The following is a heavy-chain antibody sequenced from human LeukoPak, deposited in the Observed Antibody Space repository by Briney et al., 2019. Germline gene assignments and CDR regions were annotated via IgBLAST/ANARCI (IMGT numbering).Heavy chain of an antibody. CDR2: INHSGST. V-gene: IGHV4-34*01. D-gene: IGHD3-22*01. CDR3: AREAYYYDSSAYSIFDY. CDR1: GGSFSGYY. Sequence: SETLSLTCAVYGGSFSGYYWSWIRQPPGKGLEWIGEINHSGSTNYNPSLKSRVTMSVDTSKNQFSLKLTSVTAADTAVYYCAREAYYYDSSAYSIFDYWGQGTLVTVSS. J-gene: IGHJ4*02.